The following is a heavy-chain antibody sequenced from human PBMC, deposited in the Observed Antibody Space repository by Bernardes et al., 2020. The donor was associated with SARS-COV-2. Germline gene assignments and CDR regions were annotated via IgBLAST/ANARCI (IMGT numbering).Heavy chain of an antibody. J-gene: IGHJ6*02. D-gene: IGHD3-10*01. CDR1: GFSLSSYW. V-gene: IGHV3-74*01. CDR3: ARDGLHVRFGEFHINNYYYYGMDV. Sequence: GGPLRLSCAASGFSLSSYWMHWVRKAPGKGLVWVSRINGDGSSTRYADSVKGRFTISRDNAKNTLYLQMNSLRAEDTAVYYCARDGLHVRFGEFHINNYYYYGMDVWGQGTTVTVSS. CDR2: INGDGSST.